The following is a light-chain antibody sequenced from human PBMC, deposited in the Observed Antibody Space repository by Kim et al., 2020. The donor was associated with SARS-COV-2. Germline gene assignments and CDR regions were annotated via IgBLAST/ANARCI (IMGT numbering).Light chain of an antibody. V-gene: IGLV2-8*01. CDR2: EVT. J-gene: IGLJ2*01. Sequence: GQSVTITCTGTSSDVGGYTHVSWYQQHPGKAPKLMIYEVTKRPSGVPDRFSASKSGNTASLTVSGLQADDEAVYFCSSYGGYNNVLFGGGTQLTVL. CDR1: SSDVGGYTH. CDR3: SSYGGYNNVL.